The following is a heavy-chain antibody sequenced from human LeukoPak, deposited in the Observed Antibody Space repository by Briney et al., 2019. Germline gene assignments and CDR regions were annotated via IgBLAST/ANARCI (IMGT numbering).Heavy chain of an antibody. D-gene: IGHD6-19*01. CDR2: ISAYNGNT. CDR3: ARELGYTGSSGWLNDY. CDR1: GYTFTSYG. J-gene: IGHJ4*02. Sequence: ASVKVSCKASGYTFTSYGISWVRQAPGQGLEWMGWISAYNGNTNYAQKLQGRVTMTTDTSTSTAYMELRSLRSDDTAVYYCARELGYTGSSGWLNDYWGQGTLVTVSS. V-gene: IGHV1-18*01.